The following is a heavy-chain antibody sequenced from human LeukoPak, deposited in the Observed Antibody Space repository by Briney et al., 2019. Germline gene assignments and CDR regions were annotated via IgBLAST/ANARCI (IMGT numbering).Heavy chain of an antibody. CDR3: ASSGYYSSFDY. CDR1: GGSISSSSDY. Sequence: SETLSLTCTVSGGSISSSSDYWGWLRQPPGTGLEWIGSIYYSGSTYYSPSLKSRVTISVGTSKNHQFSLKLSSVTAADTAVYYCASSGYYSSFDYWGQGTLVTVSS. CDR2: IYYSGST. J-gene: IGHJ4*02. V-gene: IGHV4-39*01. D-gene: IGHD3-22*01.